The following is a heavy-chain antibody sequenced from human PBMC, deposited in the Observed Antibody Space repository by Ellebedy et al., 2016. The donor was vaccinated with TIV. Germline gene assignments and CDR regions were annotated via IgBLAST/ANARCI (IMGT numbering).Heavy chain of an antibody. Sequence: MPGGSLRLSCSVSGGSILRSSSYYWGWIRQPPGKGLEWIGRIYSSGDTYYKPSLKSRVTISVDTSKNQVSLKLSSVTAADTAVYYCARHPLEWLVGPMYFDYWGQGTLVTVSS. CDR1: GGSILRSSSYY. V-gene: IGHV4-39*01. J-gene: IGHJ4*02. CDR2: IYSSGDT. CDR3: ARHPLEWLVGPMYFDY. D-gene: IGHD6-19*01.